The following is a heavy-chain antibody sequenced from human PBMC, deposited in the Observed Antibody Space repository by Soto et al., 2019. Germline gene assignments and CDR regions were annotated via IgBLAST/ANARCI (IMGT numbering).Heavy chain of an antibody. Sequence: QVQLQESGPGLVKPSETLSLTCTVSGGSVSSANYYWSWIRQPPGKGLEWIGYMYYSGGTNYNPSLKRRVTISVDTSKNQVSLKLRSVTAADTAVYYCSRRDLGNDAFDIWGQGTMGTVSS. J-gene: IGHJ3*02. V-gene: IGHV4-61*01. D-gene: IGHD3-10*01. CDR2: MYYSGGT. CDR1: GGSVSSANYY. CDR3: SRRDLGNDAFDI.